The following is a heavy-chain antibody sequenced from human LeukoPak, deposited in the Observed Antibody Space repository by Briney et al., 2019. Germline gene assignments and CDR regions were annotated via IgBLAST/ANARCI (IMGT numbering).Heavy chain of an antibody. CDR2: IKHDGSEK. V-gene: IGHV3-7*01. J-gene: IGHJ4*02. Sequence: GGSLRLSCAASGFIFTNYFMSWVRQAPGKGLKWVASIKHDGSEKYYVDSVRGRFAISRDNTMNSLYLQMSSLRAEDTAVYYCATDRGWRTSGYYLYYFEYWGQGTLVTFSS. CDR1: GFIFTNYF. D-gene: IGHD3-3*01. CDR3: ATDRGWRTSGYYLYYFEY.